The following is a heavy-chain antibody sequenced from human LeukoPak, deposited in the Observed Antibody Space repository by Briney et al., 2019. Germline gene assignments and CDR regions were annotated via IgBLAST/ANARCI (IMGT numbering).Heavy chain of an antibody. Sequence: SVKVSCKASGYTFATYAISWVRQAPGQGLEWMGRITPIVDIANYAQKFQGRVTITADKSTSTAYMELSSLRSEDTAVYYCARLNSFDSGSNWGQGTLVTVSS. CDR1: GYTFATYA. J-gene: IGHJ4*02. D-gene: IGHD3-10*01. CDR3: ARLNSFDSGSN. CDR2: ITPIVDIA. V-gene: IGHV1-69*04.